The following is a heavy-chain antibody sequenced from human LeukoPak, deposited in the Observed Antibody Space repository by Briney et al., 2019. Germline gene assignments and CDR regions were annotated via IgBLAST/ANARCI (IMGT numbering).Heavy chain of an antibody. CDR3: ARDQGSLTRSWYTGY. CDR1: GYTFTGYH. V-gene: IGHV1-2*06. Sequence: EASVTVSCKASGYTFTGYHIHWVRQTPGQGLQRMGRINPYSGDTNFSQIFQGRVTMTRDTSIPTAYMDLSSLTPDDTAVYFCARDQGSLTRSWYTGYWGQGTQVTVSS. CDR2: INPYSGDT. D-gene: IGHD6-13*01. J-gene: IGHJ4*02.